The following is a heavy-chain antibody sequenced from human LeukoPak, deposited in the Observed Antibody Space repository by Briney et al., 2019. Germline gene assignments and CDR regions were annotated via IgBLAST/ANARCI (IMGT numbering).Heavy chain of an antibody. Sequence: GGSLRLSCAASGFTFDDYAMHWVRQAPGKGLEWVSGISWNSGSIGYADSVKGRFTISRDNAKNSLYLQMNSLRAEDMALYYWAKDKWPFGIAVALGPFDYWGQGTLVTVSS. J-gene: IGHJ4*02. V-gene: IGHV3-9*03. CDR3: AKDKWPFGIAVALGPFDY. CDR1: GFTFDDYA. D-gene: IGHD6-19*01. CDR2: ISWNSGSI.